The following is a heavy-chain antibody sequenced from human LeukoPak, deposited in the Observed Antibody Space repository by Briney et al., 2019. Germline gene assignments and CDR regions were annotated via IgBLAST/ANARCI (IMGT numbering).Heavy chain of an antibody. Sequence: SETLSLTCTVSGGSINSDYWSWLRQPPGEGPEWIAYIYHTGKTNYNPSLKSRVTISIDTSKKQFSLKMSSVTAADTAVYYCARVDRGGSYYYYYMDVWGKGTTVTVSS. CDR3: ARVDRGGSYYYYYMDV. D-gene: IGHD3-10*01. CDR1: GGSINSDY. V-gene: IGHV4-59*01. CDR2: IYHTGKT. J-gene: IGHJ6*03.